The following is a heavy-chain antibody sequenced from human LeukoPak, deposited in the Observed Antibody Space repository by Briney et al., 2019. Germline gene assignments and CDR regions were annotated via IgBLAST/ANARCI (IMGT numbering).Heavy chain of an antibody. V-gene: IGHV4-34*01. Sequence: PSETLSLTCAVYGGSFSGYYWSWIRQPPGKGLEWIGEINHSGSTNYNPSLKSRVTISVDTSKNQFSLKLSSVTAADTAVYYSASIYDFYGMDVWGQGTTVTVSS. CDR1: GGSFSGYY. D-gene: IGHD3-3*01. J-gene: IGHJ6*02. CDR3: ASIYDFYGMDV. CDR2: INHSGST.